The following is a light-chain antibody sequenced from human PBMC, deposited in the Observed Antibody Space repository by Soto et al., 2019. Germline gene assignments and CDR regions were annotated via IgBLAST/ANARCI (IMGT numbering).Light chain of an antibody. Sequence: EIVMTQSPATLSVSPGERATLSCRASQSVSSNLAWYQKKPGQAPRLLIEGASSRATGTPARFSGSGSGTEFTLTISSLQSEDFAVYYCQQYNKWPGTFGQGTKV. CDR2: GAS. CDR3: QQYNKWPGT. J-gene: IGKJ1*01. V-gene: IGKV3-15*01. CDR1: QSVSSN.